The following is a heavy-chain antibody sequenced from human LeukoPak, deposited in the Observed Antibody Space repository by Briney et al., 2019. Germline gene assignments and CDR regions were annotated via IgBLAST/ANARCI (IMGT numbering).Heavy chain of an antibody. CDR1: GFTFSSYT. D-gene: IGHD3-22*01. V-gene: IGHV3-21*01. CDR2: ISSGSSYI. J-gene: IGHJ4*02. CDR3: AKDRYYYDSTGPDY. Sequence: PGGSLRLSCAASGFTFSSYTMSWVRQAPGKGLEWVSSISSGSSYIYYADSLKGRFTISRDNAKNSLYLQMNSLRAEDTAVYYCAKDRYYYDSTGPDYWGQGTLVTVSP.